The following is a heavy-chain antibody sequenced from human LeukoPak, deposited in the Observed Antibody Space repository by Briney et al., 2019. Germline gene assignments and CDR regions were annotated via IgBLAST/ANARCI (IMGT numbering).Heavy chain of an antibody. J-gene: IGHJ4*02. V-gene: IGHV3-33*01. Sequence: GGSLRLSCAASGFTFSTCVMHWVRQAQGKGQERAAVTWSDGSRKYYADSVKGRFTISRDNSKNTLYLQMNSLRVEDTAVYYCARDSSVVVAARGYFDFWGQGTLVTVSS. D-gene: IGHD2-21*01. CDR3: ARDSSVVVAARGYFDF. CDR1: GFTFSTCV. CDR2: TWSDGSRK.